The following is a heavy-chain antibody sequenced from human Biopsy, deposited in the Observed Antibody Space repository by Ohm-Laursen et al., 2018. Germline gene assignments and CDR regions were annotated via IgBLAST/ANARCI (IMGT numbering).Heavy chain of an antibody. CDR2: IIPIFGTA. CDR3: ARDALGGGSYRFFY. Sequence: SSVKVSCKASGYTLTNYGISWVRQAPGQGLEWMGGIIPIFGTANYAQKFQGRVTITADESTSTAYMELSSLRSDDTAVYYCARDALGGGSYRFFYWGQGSLVTVSS. D-gene: IGHD1-26*01. J-gene: IGHJ4*02. V-gene: IGHV1-69*01. CDR1: GYTLTNYG.